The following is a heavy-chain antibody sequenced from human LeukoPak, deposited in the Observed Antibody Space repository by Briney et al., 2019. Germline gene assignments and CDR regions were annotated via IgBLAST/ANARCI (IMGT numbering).Heavy chain of an antibody. V-gene: IGHV3-48*02. CDR2: ISSRSSTI. Sequence: GGSLRLSCAASGFTFGYYSMYWVRQAPGRGLEWVSYISSRSSTIYYADSVKGRFTISRDNAKNSLYLQMISLRDEDTAVYYCARGEEYWGQGTLVTVSS. J-gene: IGHJ4*02. CDR1: GFTFGYYS. CDR3: ARGEEY.